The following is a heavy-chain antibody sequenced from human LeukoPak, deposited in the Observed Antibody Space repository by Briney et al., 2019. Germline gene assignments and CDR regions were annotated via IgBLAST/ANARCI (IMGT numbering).Heavy chain of an antibody. CDR3: AKDAQRGFDYSNSLAN. D-gene: IGHD4-11*01. V-gene: IGHV3-33*06. J-gene: IGHJ4*02. CDR1: GFTFSHYG. Sequence: GGSLRLSCAPSGFTFSHYGMHWVRQAPGKGREWVAVIWSDGSNRYYGDRVKGRFTISRDNFEKTVYLQMNSLSAEATAVYYCAKDAQRGFDYSNSLANWGQGTLVTVSS. CDR2: IWSDGSNR.